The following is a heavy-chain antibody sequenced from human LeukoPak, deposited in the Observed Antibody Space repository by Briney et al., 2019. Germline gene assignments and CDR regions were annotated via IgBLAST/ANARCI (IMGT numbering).Heavy chain of an antibody. CDR2: IYTSGST. J-gene: IGHJ6*03. CDR3: ASAGGSSWNPYYYYYYMDV. V-gene: IGHV4-4*09. CDR1: GGSISSYY. Sequence: PSETLSLTCTVSGGSISSYYWSWIRQPPGKGLEWIWYIYTSGSTNYNPSLKSRVTISVDTSKNQFSLKLSSVTAADTAVYYCASAGGSSWNPYYYYYYMDVWGKGTTVTVSS. D-gene: IGHD6-13*01.